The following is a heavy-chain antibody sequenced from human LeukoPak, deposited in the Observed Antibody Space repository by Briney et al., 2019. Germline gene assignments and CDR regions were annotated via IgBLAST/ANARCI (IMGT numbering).Heavy chain of an antibody. CDR3: ARDYSSSWYGDHYYGMDV. CDR1: GFTFSSYA. V-gene: IGHV3-21*01. D-gene: IGHD6-13*01. J-gene: IGHJ6*02. CDR2: ISSSSSYI. Sequence: GGSLRLSCAASGFTFSSYAMSWVRQAPGKGLEWVSSISSSSSYIYYADSVKGRFTISRDNAKNSLYLQMNSLRAEDTAVYYCARDYSSSWYGDHYYGMDVWGQGTTVTASS.